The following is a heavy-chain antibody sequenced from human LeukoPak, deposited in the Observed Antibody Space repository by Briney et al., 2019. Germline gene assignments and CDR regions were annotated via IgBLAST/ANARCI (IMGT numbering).Heavy chain of an antibody. CDR3: ARDAPYDYVWGSYHPDAFDI. D-gene: IGHD3-16*02. J-gene: IGHJ3*02. CDR1: GYTFTSYA. V-gene: IGHV7-4-1*02. CDR2: INTNTGNP. Sequence: ASVKVSCKASGYTFTSYAMNWVRQAPGQGLEWMGWINTNTGNPTYAQGFTGRFVFSLDTSVSTAYLQISSLKAEDTAVYYCARDAPYDYVWGSYHPDAFDIWGQGTMVTVSS.